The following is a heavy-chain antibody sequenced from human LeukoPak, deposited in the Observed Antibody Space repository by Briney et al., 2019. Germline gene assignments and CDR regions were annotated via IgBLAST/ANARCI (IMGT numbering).Heavy chain of an antibody. J-gene: IGHJ4*02. Sequence: GESLKISCKGSGYSFPNYWIGWVRQMPGKGLEWLGIIFPGDSDTKYSPSFQGRVAISVDKSINTAYLQWSSLKASDTAMYYCARLVEKSGYKYGGIDYWGQGTLVTVSS. CDR1: GYSFPNYW. CDR3: ARLVEKSGYKYGGIDY. V-gene: IGHV5-51*01. D-gene: IGHD5-18*01. CDR2: IFPGDSDT.